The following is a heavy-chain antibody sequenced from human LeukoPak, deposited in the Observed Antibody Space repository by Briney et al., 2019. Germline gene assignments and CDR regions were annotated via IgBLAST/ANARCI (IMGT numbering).Heavy chain of an antibody. V-gene: IGHV4-39*07. D-gene: IGHD6-13*01. Sequence: SETLSLTCTVSGGSISSNNYYWGWIRQPPGKGLEWIGSIYYSGSTYYNPSLKSRVTISVDTSKNQFSLKLSSVTAADTAVYYCAREQTRSWYNLDYWGQGTLVTVSS. CDR3: AREQTRSWYNLDY. CDR2: IYYSGST. CDR1: GGSISSNNYY. J-gene: IGHJ4*02.